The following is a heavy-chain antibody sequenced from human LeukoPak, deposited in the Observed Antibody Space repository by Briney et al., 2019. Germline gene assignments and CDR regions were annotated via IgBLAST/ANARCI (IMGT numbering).Heavy chain of an antibody. Sequence: GGPLRLSCEASGFIFHDYTINWVRQAPGKGLEWVAGITYNSASRGYADSVKGRFTVSRDNHKMSLYLQMDRLVNEDTALYYCAKDLTSIGVGPGNTHWGQGILVTVS. J-gene: IGHJ1*01. V-gene: IGHV3-9*01. CDR3: AKDLTSIGVGPGNTH. CDR2: ITYNSASR. CDR1: GFIFHDYT. D-gene: IGHD3-3*01.